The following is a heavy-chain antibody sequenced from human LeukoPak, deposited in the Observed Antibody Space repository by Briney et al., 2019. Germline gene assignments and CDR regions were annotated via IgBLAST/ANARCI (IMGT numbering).Heavy chain of an antibody. V-gene: IGHV4-38-2*02. Sequence: SETLSLTCTVSGYSLSSGYYWGWIRQPPGKGLEWIGSVDHSGGTYYNPSLRSRVSISVDTSKNQFSLKLSSVTAADTAVYYCARVYKTYYYDSSGRTPYYFDYWGQGTLVTVSS. CDR3: ARVYKTYYYDSSGRTPYYFDY. D-gene: IGHD3-22*01. CDR1: GYSLSSGYY. J-gene: IGHJ4*02. CDR2: VDHSGGT.